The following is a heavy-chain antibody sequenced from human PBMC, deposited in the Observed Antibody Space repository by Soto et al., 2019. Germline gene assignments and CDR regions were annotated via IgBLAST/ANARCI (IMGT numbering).Heavy chain of an antibody. V-gene: IGHV3-23*01. Sequence: GGSLRLSCAASGFTFSSYAMSWVRQAPGKGLEWVSAISGSGGSTYYADSVQGRFTISRDNSKNTLYLQRNSPRAEDTAVYYCAKDRRSGIPHFDAFDIWGQGTMVTVSS. CDR3: AKDRRSGIPHFDAFDI. CDR2: ISGSGGST. D-gene: IGHD1-1*01. J-gene: IGHJ3*02. CDR1: GFTFSSYA.